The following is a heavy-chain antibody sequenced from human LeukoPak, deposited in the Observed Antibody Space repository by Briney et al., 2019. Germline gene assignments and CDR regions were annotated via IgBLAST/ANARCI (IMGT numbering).Heavy chain of an antibody. D-gene: IGHD2-15*01. J-gene: IGHJ4*02. CDR2: IYHSGST. CDR1: GGSISSSNW. V-gene: IGHV4-4*02. Sequence: SETLSLTCAVSGGSISSSNWWSWVRQPPGKGLEWIGEIYHSGSTNYNPSLKSRVTISVDKSKNQFSLKLSSVTAADTAVYYCARALLGYCSGGSCYSTYYFDYWGQGTLVTVSS. CDR3: ARALLGYCSGGSCYSTYYFDY.